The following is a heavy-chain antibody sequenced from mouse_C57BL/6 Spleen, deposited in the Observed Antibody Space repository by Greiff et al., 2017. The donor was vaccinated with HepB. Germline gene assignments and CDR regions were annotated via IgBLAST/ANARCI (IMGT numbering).Heavy chain of an antibody. D-gene: IGHD1-1*01. CDR2: IRNKANGYTT. CDR1: GFTFTDYY. J-gene: IGHJ1*03. Sequence: EVKLEESGGGLVQPGGSLSLSCAASGFTFTDYYMSWVRQPPGKALEWLGFIRNKANGYTTEYSASVKGRFTISRDNSQSILYLQMNALRAEDSATYYCARHYYGSSYVRYFDVWGTGTTVTVSS. V-gene: IGHV7-3*01. CDR3: ARHYYGSSYVRYFDV.